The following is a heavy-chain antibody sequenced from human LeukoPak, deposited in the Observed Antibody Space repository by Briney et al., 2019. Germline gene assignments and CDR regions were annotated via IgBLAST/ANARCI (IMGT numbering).Heavy chain of an antibody. Sequence: GGSLRLSCAASGFTFSSYEMNWVRQAPGKGLEWASYISSSGSTIYYADSAKGRFTISRDNAKNSLFLQMNRLRAEDMAVYYCARDSTGYGYEEWSWGQGTLVTVSS. D-gene: IGHD5-18*01. V-gene: IGHV3-48*03. CDR2: ISSSGSTI. J-gene: IGHJ5*02. CDR1: GFTFSSYE. CDR3: ARDSTGYGYEEWS.